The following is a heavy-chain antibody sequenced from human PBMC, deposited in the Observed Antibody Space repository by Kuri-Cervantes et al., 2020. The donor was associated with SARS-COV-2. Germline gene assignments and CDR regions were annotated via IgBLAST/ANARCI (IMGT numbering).Heavy chain of an antibody. CDR3: ARDRLYYYDSSGYLDY. J-gene: IGHJ4*02. CDR2: IYYSGSA. Sequence: SETLSLTCTVSGGSISRHYWSWIRQPPGKGLEWIGNIYYSGSADYNPSLKGRVTLSVDTSKNQFSLKLSSVTAADTAVYYCARDRLYYYDSSGYLDYWGQGTLVTVSS. V-gene: IGHV4-59*11. CDR1: GGSISRHY. D-gene: IGHD3-22*01.